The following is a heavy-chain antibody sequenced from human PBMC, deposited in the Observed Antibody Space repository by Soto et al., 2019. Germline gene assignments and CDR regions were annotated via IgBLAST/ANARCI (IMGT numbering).Heavy chain of an antibody. CDR3: AKCSVGAVRTSGWCSWFDH. CDR1: GFTFSSSA. V-gene: IGHV3-23*01. CDR2: IRVGGGDT. Sequence: EVRLLESGGGLAQPGGSRRLSCAASGFTFSSSAMNWVRQAPGKGLEWVSSIRVGGGDTFYADSVRGRFTVSRDISRNNLYLQMNSLRAEDTAIYYCAKCSVGAVRTSGWCSWFDHWGQGTLVTVSS. J-gene: IGHJ5*02. D-gene: IGHD6-19*01.